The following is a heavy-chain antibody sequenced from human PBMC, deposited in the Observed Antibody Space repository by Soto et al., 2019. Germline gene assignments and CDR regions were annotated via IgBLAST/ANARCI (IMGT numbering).Heavy chain of an antibody. CDR3: ARRVTTTTNGFDP. CDR1: GFTFSSYW. D-gene: IGHD1-26*01. V-gene: IGHV3-74*01. Sequence: SLRLSCAASGFTFSSYWMHWVRQVPGEGLVWVSRINNDGSSIDYADPVKGRFTISRDNAKNILYLQMNNLRVDDTAVYYCARRVTTTTNGFDPWGQGTLVTSPQ. J-gene: IGHJ5*02. CDR2: INNDGSSI.